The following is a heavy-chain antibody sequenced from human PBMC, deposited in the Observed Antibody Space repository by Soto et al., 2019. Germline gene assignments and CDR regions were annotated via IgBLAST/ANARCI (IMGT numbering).Heavy chain of an antibody. CDR1: EFTFSRNG. J-gene: IGHJ6*03. CDR3: ASERTLGDNRQNYMDV. D-gene: IGHD1-20*01. V-gene: IGHV3-33*01. CDR2: IWSDGSNE. Sequence: QVQLVESGGGVVPPGRSLSLSCAASEFTFSRNGMHWVSQAPGKGLQWVGVIWSDGSNEVYADSVKGRFIISRDNSKNILYLQMNSLRAQDTAVYYGASERTLGDNRQNYMDVWGTVITVTVS.